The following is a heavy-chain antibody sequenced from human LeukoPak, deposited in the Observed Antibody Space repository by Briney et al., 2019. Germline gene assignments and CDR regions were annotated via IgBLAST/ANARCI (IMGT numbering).Heavy chain of an antibody. CDR3: ARRITIFGVVRLSDWFDP. CDR1: GGSISSYY. V-gene: IGHV4-59*08. Sequence: ASETLSLTCTVSGGSISSYYWSWIRQPPGKGLEWIGYIYYSGSTNYNPSLKSRVTISVDTSKNQFSLKLSSVTAADTAVYYCARRITIFGVVRLSDWFDPWGQGTLVTVSS. D-gene: IGHD3-3*01. CDR2: IYYSGST. J-gene: IGHJ5*02.